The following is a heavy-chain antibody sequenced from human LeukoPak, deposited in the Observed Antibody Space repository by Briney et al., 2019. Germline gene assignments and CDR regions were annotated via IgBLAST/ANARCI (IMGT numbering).Heavy chain of an antibody. CDR3: AKGRRGVLDYYYYMDV. Sequence: PGGSLRLSCAASGFTFSSYGMSWVRQAPGKGLEWVSAISGSGGSTYYADSVKGRFTISRDNSKNTLYLQMNSLRAEDTAVYYCAKGRRGVLDYYYYMDVWGKGTTVTISS. J-gene: IGHJ6*03. CDR1: GFTFSSYG. D-gene: IGHD3-10*01. V-gene: IGHV3-23*01. CDR2: ISGSGGST.